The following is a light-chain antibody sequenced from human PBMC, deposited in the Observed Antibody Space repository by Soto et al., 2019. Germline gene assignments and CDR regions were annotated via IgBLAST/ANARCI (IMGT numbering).Light chain of an antibody. CDR3: QQYGTSPLT. Sequence: EIVLTQSPGTLSLSPGERATLSCRASQSVRSNYLAWYQQTPGQAPRLLIYGASTKATGIPDRFSGSGSGTDFTLTISRLEPEDFALYYCQQYGTSPLTFGGGAKVEIK. V-gene: IGKV3-20*01. CDR2: GAS. CDR1: QSVRSNY. J-gene: IGKJ4*02.